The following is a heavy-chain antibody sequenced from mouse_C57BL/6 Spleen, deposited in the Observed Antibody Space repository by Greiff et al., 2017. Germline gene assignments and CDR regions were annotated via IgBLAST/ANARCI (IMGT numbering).Heavy chain of an antibody. D-gene: IGHD4-1*01. V-gene: IGHV1-55*01. CDR3: ASLANWEAWFAY. CDR2: IYPGSGST. Sequence: QVQLKQPGAELVKPGASVKMSCKASGYTFTSYWITWVKQRPGQGLEWIGDIYPGSGSTNYNEKFKSKATLTVDTSSSTAYMQLSSLTSEDSAVYYCASLANWEAWFAYWGQGTLVTVSA. J-gene: IGHJ3*01. CDR1: GYTFTSYW.